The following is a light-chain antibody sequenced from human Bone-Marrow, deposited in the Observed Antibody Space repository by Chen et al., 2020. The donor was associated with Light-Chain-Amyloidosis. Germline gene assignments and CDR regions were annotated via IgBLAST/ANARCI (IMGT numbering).Light chain of an antibody. Sequence: QSALTQPASVSGSPGQSIPISCPGTSSDVGGDNPLSWYQQHPDQAPKLMIYEVTNRPSWVPDRCSGSKADNTASLTISGLQTEDEADYFCSSYTITNTLVFGSGTRVTVL. V-gene: IGLV2-14*01. CDR3: SSYTITNTLV. J-gene: IGLJ1*01. CDR1: SSDVGGDNP. CDR2: EVT.